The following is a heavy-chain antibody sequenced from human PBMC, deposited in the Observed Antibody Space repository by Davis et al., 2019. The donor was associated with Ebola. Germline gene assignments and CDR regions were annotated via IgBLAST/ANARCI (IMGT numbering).Heavy chain of an antibody. Sequence: PSETLSLTCAISGDSVSSGGWNWIRLSPSRGLEWLGRTYYTSKWFNDYAVSVKSRITINPDTSKNQFSLQLNSVTPEDTAVYYCVRGWGRTGLGVWGQGTTVTVSS. D-gene: IGHD1-26*01. CDR2: TYYTSKWFN. J-gene: IGHJ6*02. CDR1: GDSVSSGG. V-gene: IGHV6-1*01. CDR3: VRGWGRTGLGV.